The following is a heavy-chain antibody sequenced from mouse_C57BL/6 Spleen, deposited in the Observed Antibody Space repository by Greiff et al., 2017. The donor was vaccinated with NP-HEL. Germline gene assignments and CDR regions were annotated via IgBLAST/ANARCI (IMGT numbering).Heavy chain of an antibody. CDR2: IYPGDGDT. CDR1: GYAFSSSW. J-gene: IGHJ2*01. D-gene: IGHD1-1*01. CDR3: ARGGLLLRYFDY. V-gene: IGHV1-82*01. Sequence: QVQLQQSGPELVKPGASVKISCKASGYAFSSSWMNWVKQRPGKGLEWIGRIYPGDGDTNYNGKFKGKATLTADKSSSTAYMQLSSLTSEDSAVYFCARGGLLLRYFDYWGQGTTLTVSS.